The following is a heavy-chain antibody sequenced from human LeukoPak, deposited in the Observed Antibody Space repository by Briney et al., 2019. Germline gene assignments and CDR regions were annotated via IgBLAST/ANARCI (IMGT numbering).Heavy chain of an antibody. Sequence: GGSLRLSCAASGFTVSSNFMSWVRQAPGKGLEWVSVIYSGGSTYYADSVKGRFTISRDNSKNTLYLQMNSLRDEDTAVYYCARERSGWDAFDIWGQGTMVTVSS. D-gene: IGHD6-19*01. CDR1: GFTVSSNF. CDR2: IYSGGST. V-gene: IGHV3-53*01. J-gene: IGHJ3*02. CDR3: ARERSGWDAFDI.